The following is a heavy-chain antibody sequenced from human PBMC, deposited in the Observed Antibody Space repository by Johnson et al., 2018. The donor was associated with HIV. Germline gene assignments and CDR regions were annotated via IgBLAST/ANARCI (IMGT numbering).Heavy chain of an antibody. J-gene: IGHJ3*02. CDR1: GFTFSRYW. D-gene: IGHD1-20*01. CDR2: IKQDGSEK. V-gene: IGHV3-7*01. CDR3: AKDSMGFNWNQFEAFDM. Sequence: VQLVESGGGLVQPGGSLRLSCAASGFTFSRYWMSWVRQAPGKGLEWVANIKQDGSEKHYADSVKGRFTISRDNSKNTLYLQMNSLRGEDTAVYYCAKDSMGFNWNQFEAFDMWGQGTMVTVSS.